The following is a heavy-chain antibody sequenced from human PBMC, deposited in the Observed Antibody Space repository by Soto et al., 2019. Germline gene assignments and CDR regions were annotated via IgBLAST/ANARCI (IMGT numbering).Heavy chain of an antibody. CDR3: ARDQLYYNDISGRPLNAFDV. CDR2: IGIGSSTK. J-gene: IGHJ3*01. Sequence: GGSLRLSCAASGFTFWTYRMNWVRQAPGKGLEWVSYIGIGSSTKYYADSVKGRFTISRDNAKNSLYLQMNSLRAEDTAVYYCARDQLYYNDISGRPLNAFDVWGQGTMVTVS. D-gene: IGHD3-22*01. CDR1: GFTFWTYR. V-gene: IGHV3-48*01.